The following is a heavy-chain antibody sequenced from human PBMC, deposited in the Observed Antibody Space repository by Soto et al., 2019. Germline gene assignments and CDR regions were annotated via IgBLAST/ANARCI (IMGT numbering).Heavy chain of an antibody. Sequence: QVRLQESGPGLVKPSQTLSLTCSVSGVSISSADFYWSWIRQPPRQALEWLGDMSYSGSTYYNPSLRSRITLSLDTSKILFSLTLNSVTAADPAVYFCSSGTIDYFYTSRSGYGLDVWGQGTAVSVSS. D-gene: IGHD3-16*01. CDR2: MSYSGST. CDR1: GVSISSADFY. CDR3: SSGTIDYFYTSRSGYGLDV. V-gene: IGHV4-30-4*01. J-gene: IGHJ6*02.